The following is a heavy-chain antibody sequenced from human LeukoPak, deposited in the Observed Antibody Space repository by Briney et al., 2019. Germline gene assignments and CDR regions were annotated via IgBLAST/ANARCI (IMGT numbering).Heavy chain of an antibody. CDR2: IIPIFGTA. D-gene: IGHD6-13*01. Sequence: GSSVKVSCKASGGTFSSYAISWVRQAPGQGLEWMGGIIPIFGTANYAQKFQGRVTITADESTSTAYMELSSLRSEDTAVYYCASGVGIAAAGTKGAFDIWGQGTMVTVSS. CDR3: ASGVGIAAAGTKGAFDI. J-gene: IGHJ3*02. CDR1: GGTFSSYA. V-gene: IGHV1-69*01.